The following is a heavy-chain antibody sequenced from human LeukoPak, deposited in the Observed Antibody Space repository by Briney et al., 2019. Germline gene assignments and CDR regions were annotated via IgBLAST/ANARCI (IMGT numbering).Heavy chain of an antibody. CDR1: GFTFTSSA. Sequence: SVKVSCKASGFTFTSSAVQWVRQARGQRLEWIGWIVVGSGNTNYAQKFQERVTITRDMSTSTAYMELSSLRSEDTAVYYCAAGYCSGGSCYRDFDYWGQGTLVTVFS. J-gene: IGHJ4*02. CDR3: AAGYCSGGSCYRDFDY. D-gene: IGHD2-15*01. V-gene: IGHV1-58*01. CDR2: IVVGSGNT.